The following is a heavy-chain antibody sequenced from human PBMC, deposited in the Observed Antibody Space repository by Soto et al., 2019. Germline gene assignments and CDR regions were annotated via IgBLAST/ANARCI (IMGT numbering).Heavy chain of an antibody. CDR1: RFTFSSYW. CDR3: TRDFQGPLDYGMDV. D-gene: IGHD1-1*01. Sequence: PGGSPRLSCAYSRFTFSSYWMSWVGQAPGKGLEWLANVKYDGSQTYYVGSVKGRFTIYRDNAKNSLYLKMNSLRAEDTAVYYCTRDFQGPLDYGMDVWGQGTTVTVSS. J-gene: IGHJ6*02. V-gene: IGHV3-7*01. CDR2: VKYDGSQT.